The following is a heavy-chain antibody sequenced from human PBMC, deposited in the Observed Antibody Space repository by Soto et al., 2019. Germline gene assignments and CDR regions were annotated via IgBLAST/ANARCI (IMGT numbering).Heavy chain of an antibody. CDR2: IYYTGST. CDR3: VRHRGGSSNFDF. Sequence: ETLSLTCTVSGGSISTNNFYWGWIRQPPGKGLEYIGSIYYTGSTYYTPSLKSRFTISVNTSKNQFSLKVNSVTAADTAMYYCVRHRGGSSNFDFWGPGTLVTVSS. J-gene: IGHJ4*02. CDR1: GGSISTNNFY. V-gene: IGHV4-39*01. D-gene: IGHD6-6*01.